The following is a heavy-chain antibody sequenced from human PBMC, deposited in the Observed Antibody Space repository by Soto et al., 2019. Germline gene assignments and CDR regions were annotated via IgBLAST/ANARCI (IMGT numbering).Heavy chain of an antibody. V-gene: IGHV4-4*07. J-gene: IGHJ5*02. D-gene: IGHD3-16*01. CDR2: IYTKERT. Sequence: PSETLSLTCTVAGGSITNYYWSWIRQPAGKGLEWIGRIYTKERTNYNLSFRNRVTMSVDTSKNQFSLKLDAVTAADTAVYYCARDDYKDGGNNWFDPWGQGTLVTVSS. CDR1: GGSITNYY. CDR3: ARDDYKDGGNNWFDP.